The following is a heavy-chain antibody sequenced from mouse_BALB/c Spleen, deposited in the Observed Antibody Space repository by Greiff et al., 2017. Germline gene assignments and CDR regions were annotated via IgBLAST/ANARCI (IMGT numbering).Heavy chain of an antibody. CDR2: ISYSGST. V-gene: IGHV3-2*02. CDR1: GYSITSDYA. Sequence: EVKLVESGPGLVKPSQSLSLTCTVTGYSITSDYAWNWIRQFPGNKLEWMGYISYSGSTSYNPSLKSRISITRDTSKNQFFLQLNSVTTEDTATYYCAGYGSSAWFAYWGQGTLVTVSA. D-gene: IGHD1-1*01. J-gene: IGHJ3*01. CDR3: AGYGSSAWFAY.